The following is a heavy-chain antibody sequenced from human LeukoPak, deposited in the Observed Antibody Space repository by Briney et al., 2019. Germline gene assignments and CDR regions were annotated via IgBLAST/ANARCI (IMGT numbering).Heavy chain of an antibody. J-gene: IGHJ4*02. V-gene: IGHV1-8*03. CDR2: MNPNSGNT. CDR3: ARGTRGYCSGGSCFSY. Sequence: ASVKVSCKASGYTFTSYDINWVRQATGQGLEWMGWMNPNSGNTGYAQKFQGRVTITRNTSTSTAYMELSSLRSEDTAVYYCARGTRGYCSGGSCFSYWGQGTLVTVSS. CDR1: GYTFTSYD. D-gene: IGHD2-15*01.